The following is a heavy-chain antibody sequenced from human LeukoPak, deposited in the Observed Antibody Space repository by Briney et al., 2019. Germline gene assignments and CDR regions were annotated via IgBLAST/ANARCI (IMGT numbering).Heavy chain of an antibody. D-gene: IGHD3-10*01. J-gene: IGHJ4*02. Sequence: PGGSLRLSCVASAFTFNNYWMHWVRQAPGKGLVWVSRIKGGGSSTNYADSVRGRFTISRDNAKNTVYLQMNSLRAEDTAVYYCARPSYYYGSGSYLDYWGQGTLVTVSS. V-gene: IGHV3-74*01. CDR1: AFTFNNYW. CDR2: IKGGGSST. CDR3: ARPSYYYGSGSYLDY.